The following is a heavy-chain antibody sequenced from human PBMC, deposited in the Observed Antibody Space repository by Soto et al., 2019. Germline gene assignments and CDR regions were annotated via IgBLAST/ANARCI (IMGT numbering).Heavy chain of an antibody. CDR3: AKWHTYNYDSLAFSGFDC. V-gene: IGHV3-23*01. CDR2: ISGGDGSP. J-gene: IGHJ4*02. CDR1: VFTGSSYA. D-gene: IGHD3-16*01. Sequence: GALRRSCVASVFTGSSYAMTWVRQAPGKGLEWVSAISGGDGSPSYADSVKGRFTISRDNSKNTLYLHMNSLRADDTAAYYCAKWHTYNYDSLAFSGFDCWGQGTQVTVSS.